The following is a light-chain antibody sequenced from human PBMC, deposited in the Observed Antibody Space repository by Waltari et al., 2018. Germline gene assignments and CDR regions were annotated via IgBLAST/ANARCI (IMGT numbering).Light chain of an antibody. CDR2: GAS. V-gene: IGKV3-20*01. CDR1: QSVSSSY. CDR3: QQYGSSPWT. J-gene: IGKJ1*01. Sequence: EMVLTQSPGTLPCSPGESATLPCRAIQSVSSSYLAWYQQKPGQAPRLLIYGASSRATGIPDRFSGSGSGTDFTLTISRLEPEDFAVYYCQQYGSSPWTFGQGTKVEIK.